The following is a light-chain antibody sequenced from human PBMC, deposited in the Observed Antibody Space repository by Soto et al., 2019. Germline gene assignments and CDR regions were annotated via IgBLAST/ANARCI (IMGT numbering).Light chain of an antibody. V-gene: IGKV3-20*01. CDR3: QQYGSSPRT. CDR1: RIGSSY. Sequence: EIVLTQSPATLSLSPGDGATLSCRASRIGSSYVAWYQQKPGQAPRLLIYDASNRATGIPARCSGSGSGTDFTLTISRLEPEDFAVYYCQQYGSSPRTFGQGTRLEIK. J-gene: IGKJ5*01. CDR2: DAS.